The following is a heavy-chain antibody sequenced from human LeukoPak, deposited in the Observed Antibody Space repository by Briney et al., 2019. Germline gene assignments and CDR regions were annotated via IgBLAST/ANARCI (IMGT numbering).Heavy chain of an antibody. Sequence: SETLSLTCTVSGGSISSSSYYWGWIRQPPGKGLEWIGSIYYSGSTYYNPSLKSRVIISVDTSKNQFSLKLSSVTAADTAVYYCARLGRSSSRPWFFDYWGQGTLVTVSS. CDR2: IYYSGST. CDR3: ARLGRSSSRPWFFDY. D-gene: IGHD6-13*01. J-gene: IGHJ4*02. CDR1: GGSISSSSYY. V-gene: IGHV4-39*01.